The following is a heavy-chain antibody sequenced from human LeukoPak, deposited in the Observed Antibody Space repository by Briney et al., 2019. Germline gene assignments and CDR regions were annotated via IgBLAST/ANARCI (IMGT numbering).Heavy chain of an antibody. CDR2: IRYDGSNK. CDR3: AKAQWELLGDAAFDI. CDR1: GFTFSSYG. V-gene: IGHV3-30*02. Sequence: GGSLRLPCAASGFTFSSYGMHWVRQAPGKGLEWVAFIRYDGSNKYYADSVKGRFTISRDNSKNTLYLQMNSLRAEDTAVYYCAKAQWELLGDAAFDIWGQGTMVTVSS. J-gene: IGHJ3*02. D-gene: IGHD1-26*01.